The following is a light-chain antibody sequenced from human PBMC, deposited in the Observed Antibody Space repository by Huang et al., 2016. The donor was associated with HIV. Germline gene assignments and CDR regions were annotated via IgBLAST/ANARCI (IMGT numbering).Light chain of an antibody. CDR2: GAS. Sequence: EIVLTQSPGTLSLSPGKRATLSCRASQNVNSNFLVWYQQKPGQAPRLLIYGASNRATGIPDRFSGSGSGTDFTLTISRLEPEDFAVYYCQQHDTSPSITFGQGTRLEIK. CDR3: QQHDTSPSIT. CDR1: QNVNSNF. V-gene: IGKV3-20*01. J-gene: IGKJ5*01.